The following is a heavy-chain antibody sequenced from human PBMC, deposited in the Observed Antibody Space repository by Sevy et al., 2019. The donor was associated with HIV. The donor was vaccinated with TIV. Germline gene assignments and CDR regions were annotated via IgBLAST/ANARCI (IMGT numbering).Heavy chain of an antibody. J-gene: IGHJ4*02. D-gene: IGHD2-21*02. CDR2: ISDDGSKT. CDR3: ARGRVTSHYFDY. Sequence: GGSLRLSCADSGFTFIDYAMHWVRQAPGKGLKWVAVISDDGSKTYYADSVNGRFTISRDNSKNTLYLQMNSLRADDTAVYYCARGRVTSHYFDYWGQATLVTVSS. V-gene: IGHV3-30*04. CDR1: GFTFIDYA.